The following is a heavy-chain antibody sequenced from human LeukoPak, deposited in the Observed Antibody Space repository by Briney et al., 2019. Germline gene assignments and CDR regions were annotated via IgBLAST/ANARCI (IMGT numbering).Heavy chain of an antibody. Sequence: AASVKVSCKASGGTFSSYAISWVRQAPGQGLEWMGGIIPIFGTANYAQKFQGRVTITADKSTSTAYMELSSLRAEDTAVYYCAKDLSENSGWPGIDYWGQGTLVTVSS. J-gene: IGHJ4*02. D-gene: IGHD6-19*01. CDR3: AKDLSENSGWPGIDY. CDR2: IIPIFGTA. CDR1: GGTFSSYA. V-gene: IGHV1-69*06.